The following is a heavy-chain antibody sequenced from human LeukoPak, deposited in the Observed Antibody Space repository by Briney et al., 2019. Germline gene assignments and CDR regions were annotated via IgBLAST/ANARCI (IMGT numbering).Heavy chain of an antibody. V-gene: IGHV3-30*02. CDR3: AKGSSTYSITSYWYFDL. CDR2: IRYDGSNK. CDR1: GFTFSSYG. D-gene: IGHD6-13*01. Sequence: GGSLRLSCAASGFTFSSYGMHWVRQAPGKGLEWVAFIRYDGSNKYYADSVKGRFPISRDNSKNTLYLQMNSLRAEDTAVYYCAKGSSTYSITSYWYFDLWGRGTLVTVSS. J-gene: IGHJ2*01.